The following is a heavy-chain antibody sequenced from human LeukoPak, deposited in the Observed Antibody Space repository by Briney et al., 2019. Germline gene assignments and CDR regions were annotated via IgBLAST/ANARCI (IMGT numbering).Heavy chain of an antibody. CDR2: IYYSGST. Sequence: SETLSLTCTVSGGSISSGGYYWSWIRQHPGKGLEWIGYIYYSGSTYYNPSLKSRVTISVDTSKNQFSLKLSSVTAADTAVCYCASGGHDAFDIWGQGTMVTVSS. D-gene: IGHD3-16*01. J-gene: IGHJ3*02. V-gene: IGHV4-31*03. CDR3: ASGGHDAFDI. CDR1: GGSISSGGYY.